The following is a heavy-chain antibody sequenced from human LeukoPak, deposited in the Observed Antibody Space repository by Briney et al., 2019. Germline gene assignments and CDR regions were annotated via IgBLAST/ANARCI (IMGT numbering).Heavy chain of an antibody. CDR1: GGSISSGDYY. CDR3: FLEVVPAGAYYYYYMDV. Sequence: SETLSLTCTVSGGSISSGDYYWSWIRQPPGKGLEWIGYIYYSGSTYYNPSLKSRVTISVDTSKNQFSLKLSSVTAADAAVYYCFLEVVPAGAYYYYYMDVWGKGTTVTVSS. J-gene: IGHJ6*03. D-gene: IGHD2-2*01. V-gene: IGHV4-30-4*08. CDR2: IYYSGST.